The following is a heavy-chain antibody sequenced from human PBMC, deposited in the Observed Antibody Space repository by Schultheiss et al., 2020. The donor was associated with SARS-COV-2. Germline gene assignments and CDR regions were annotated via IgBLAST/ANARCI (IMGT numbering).Heavy chain of an antibody. Sequence: SETLSLTCAVSGGSISSSNWWSWVRQPPGKGLEWIGEIYHSGSTNYNPSLKSRVTMSVDTSKNQFSLKLSSVTAADTAVYYCARTWMQLWSPDFDYWGQGTLVTVSS. CDR1: GGSISSSNW. CDR2: IYHSGST. CDR3: ARTWMQLWSPDFDY. D-gene: IGHD5-18*01. J-gene: IGHJ4*02. V-gene: IGHV4-4*02.